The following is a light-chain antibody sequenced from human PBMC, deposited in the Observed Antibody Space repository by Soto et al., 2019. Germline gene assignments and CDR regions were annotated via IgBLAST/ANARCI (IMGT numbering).Light chain of an antibody. CDR2: AAS. Sequence: AIRMTQSPSSFSASTGDRVTITCRASQSISSYLDWYQQKPGKAPKLLIYAASTLQSGVPSRFSGSGSGTDFTLTISCLQSEDFATYYCQQYYSYPRTFGQGTKVEIK. V-gene: IGKV1-8*01. CDR3: QQYYSYPRT. J-gene: IGKJ1*01. CDR1: QSISSY.